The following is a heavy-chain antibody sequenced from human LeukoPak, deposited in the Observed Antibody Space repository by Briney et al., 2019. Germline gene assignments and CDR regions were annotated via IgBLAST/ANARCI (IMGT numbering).Heavy chain of an antibody. V-gene: IGHV4-61*02. CDR1: GGSISSGSYY. Sequence: SETLSLTCTVSGGSISSGSYYWSWIRQPAGKGLEWIGRIYSSGSTNYNPSLKSRVTISVDTSKNQFSLKLSSVTAADTAVYYCARGVTLPYYYYMDVWGEGTTVTVSS. D-gene: IGHD2/OR15-2a*01. CDR2: IYSSGST. J-gene: IGHJ6*03. CDR3: ARGVTLPYYYYMDV.